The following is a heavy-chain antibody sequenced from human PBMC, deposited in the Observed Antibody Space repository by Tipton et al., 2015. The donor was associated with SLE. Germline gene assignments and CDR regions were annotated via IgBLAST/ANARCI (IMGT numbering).Heavy chain of an antibody. D-gene: IGHD1-1*01. Sequence: TLSLTCAVYGGSFSGYYWNWIRQPPGKGLEWIREINHSGSTNYNPSLKSRVTISIDTSKNQFSLKLTSVTAVDTAVYYCARGRRRGPGAFDIWGQGTLVTVSS. J-gene: IGHJ3*02. CDR3: ARGRRRGPGAFDI. V-gene: IGHV4-34*01. CDR2: INHSGST. CDR1: GGSFSGYY.